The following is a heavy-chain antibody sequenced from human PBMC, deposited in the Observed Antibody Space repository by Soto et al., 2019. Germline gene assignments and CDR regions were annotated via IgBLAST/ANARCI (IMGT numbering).Heavy chain of an antibody. D-gene: IGHD3-10*01. CDR3: ARGPHRITMVRGVMGYFQH. Sequence: SETLSLTCAVYGGSFSGYYWSWIRQPPGKGLELIGEINHSGSTNYNPSLKSRVTISVDTSKNQFSLKLSSVTAADTAVYYCARGPHRITMVRGVMGYFQHWGQGTLVTVSS. J-gene: IGHJ1*01. CDR2: INHSGST. CDR1: GGSFSGYY. V-gene: IGHV4-34*01.